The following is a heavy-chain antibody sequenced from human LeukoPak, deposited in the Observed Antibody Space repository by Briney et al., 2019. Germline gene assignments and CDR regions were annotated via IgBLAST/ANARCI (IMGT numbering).Heavy chain of an antibody. CDR1: GASVSSYY. CDR2: IDASGST. V-gene: IGHV4-4*07. J-gene: IGHJ6*03. CDR3: ARDLVELPYYYYYMDV. D-gene: IGHD1-7*01. Sequence: SETLSLTCTVSGASVSSYYWIWIRQPAGRGLEWIGRIDASGSTNYNPSLKSRVTMSVDTSKNQFSLKLSSVTAADTAVYYCARDLVELPYYYYYMDVWGKGTTVTVSS.